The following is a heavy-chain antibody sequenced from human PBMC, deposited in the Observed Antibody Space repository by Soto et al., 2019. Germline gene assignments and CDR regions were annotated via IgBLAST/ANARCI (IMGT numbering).Heavy chain of an antibody. J-gene: IGHJ6*02. D-gene: IGHD1-26*01. V-gene: IGHV1-69*01. Sequence: QVQLVQSGAEVKKPGSSVKVSCKASGGTFSSYAISWVRQAPGQGLEWMGGIIPIFGTATYAQKFQGRVTIAADESTSTAYMELSSLRSEDTAVYYCARGSEFTPAHPRSGSYYSFYGMDVWGQGTTVTVSS. CDR2: IIPIFGTA. CDR3: ARGSEFTPAHPRSGSYYSFYGMDV. CDR1: GGTFSSYA.